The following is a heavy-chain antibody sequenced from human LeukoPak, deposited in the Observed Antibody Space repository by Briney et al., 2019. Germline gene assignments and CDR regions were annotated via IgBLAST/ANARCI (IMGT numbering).Heavy chain of an antibody. CDR1: GGSFSGYY. Sequence: SETLSLTCAVYGGSFSGYYWSWIRQPPGKGLEWIGEINHSGSTNYNPSLKSRVTTSVDTSKNQFSLKLSSVTAADTAVYYCARAAPGSYYRAPLGYWGQGTLVTVSS. J-gene: IGHJ4*02. V-gene: IGHV4-34*01. CDR3: ARAAPGSYYRAPLGY. CDR2: INHSGST. D-gene: IGHD3-10*01.